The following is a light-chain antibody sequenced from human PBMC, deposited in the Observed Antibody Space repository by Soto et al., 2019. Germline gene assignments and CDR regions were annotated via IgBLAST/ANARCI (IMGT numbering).Light chain of an antibody. J-gene: IGLJ2*01. Sequence: QSVLTQPPSASGTPGQRVTISCSGSSSNIGSNTVNWYQQLPGTAPKLLIYSNNQRPSGVPDRFSGSKSGTSASLAISGLQSVDEADYYCAAWDDSLNGPVFGGGTTLTVL. CDR3: AAWDDSLNGPV. CDR1: SSNIGSNT. CDR2: SNN. V-gene: IGLV1-44*01.